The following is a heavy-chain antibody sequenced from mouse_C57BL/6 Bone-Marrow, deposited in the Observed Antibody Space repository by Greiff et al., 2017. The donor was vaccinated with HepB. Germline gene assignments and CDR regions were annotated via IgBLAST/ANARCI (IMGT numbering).Heavy chain of an antibody. Sequence: EVKLQESGGGLVQPGGSLKLSCAASGFTFSDYYMYWVRQTPEKRLEWVAYISNGGGSTYYPDTVKGRFTISRDNAKNPLYLQMSRLKSEDTAMYYCARHYDYDGGFDYWGQGTTLTVSS. J-gene: IGHJ2*01. CDR2: ISNGGGST. V-gene: IGHV5-12*01. D-gene: IGHD2-4*01. CDR1: GFTFSDYY. CDR3: ARHYDYDGGFDY.